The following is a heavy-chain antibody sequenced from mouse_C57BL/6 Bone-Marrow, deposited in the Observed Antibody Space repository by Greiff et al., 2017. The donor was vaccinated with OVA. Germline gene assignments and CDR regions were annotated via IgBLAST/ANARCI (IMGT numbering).Heavy chain of an antibody. CDR3: ARQDYYGSPYYYAMDY. V-gene: IGHV2-6-1*01. D-gene: IGHD1-1*01. J-gene: IGHJ4*01. CDR1: GFSLTSYG. CDR2: IWSDGST. Sequence: QVHVKQSGPGLVAPSQSLSITCTVSGFSLTSYGVHWVRQPPGKGLEWLVVIWSDGSTTYNSALKSRLSISKDNSKSQVFLKMNSLQTDDTAMYYCARQDYYGSPYYYAMDYWGQGTSVTVSS.